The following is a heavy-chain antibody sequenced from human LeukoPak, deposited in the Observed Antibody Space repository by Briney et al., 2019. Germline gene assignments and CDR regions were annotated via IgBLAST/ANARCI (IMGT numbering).Heavy chain of an antibody. CDR2: IIPIFGGT. D-gene: IGHD3-10*01. Sequence: ASVRVSCEASGGTFRTYGVSWVRQAPGQRLEWMGGIIPIFGGTSYAQKFQDRVTITADESTTVAYMDLSSLRFEDTAVYYCARVITIGQPPYYYMDVWGKGTTVTVSS. CDR3: ARVITIGQPPYYYMDV. V-gene: IGHV1-69*01. J-gene: IGHJ6*03. CDR1: GGTFRTYG.